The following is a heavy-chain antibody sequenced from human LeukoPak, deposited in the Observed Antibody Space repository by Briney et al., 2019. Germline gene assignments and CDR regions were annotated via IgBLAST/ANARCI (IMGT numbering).Heavy chain of an antibody. CDR3: ARVLWGMIVEDY. CDR2: INHSGST. CDR1: GGSFSGYY. J-gene: IGHJ4*02. Sequence: PSETLSLTCAVYGGSFSGYYWSWIRQPPGKGLEWIGEINHSGSTNYNPSLKSRVTISVDTTKNQFSLKLSSVTAADTAVYYCARVLWGMIVEDYWGQGTLVTVSS. V-gene: IGHV4-34*01. D-gene: IGHD3-22*01.